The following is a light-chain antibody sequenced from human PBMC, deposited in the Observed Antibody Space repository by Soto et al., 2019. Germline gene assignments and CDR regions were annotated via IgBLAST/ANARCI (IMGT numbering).Light chain of an antibody. CDR3: QQRSSWPST. J-gene: IGKJ4*01. V-gene: IGKV3-11*01. CDR2: DAS. CDR1: QSVSRY. Sequence: EIVLTQSPATLSLSPGERATLSCRASQSVSRYLAWYQQKPGQAPRLLIDDASNRATGIPARFSGSGSGTDFTLTITSLEPEDFAVYYCQQRSSWPSTFGGGTKVEI.